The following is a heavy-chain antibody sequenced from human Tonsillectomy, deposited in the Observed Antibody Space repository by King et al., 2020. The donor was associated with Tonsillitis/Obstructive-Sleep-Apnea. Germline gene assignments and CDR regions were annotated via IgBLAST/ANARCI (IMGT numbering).Heavy chain of an antibody. CDR3: ARGELALDY. Sequence: VQLQESGPGLVKPSETLSLTCTVSGGSISSYYLSWIRQPPGKGLDWIGYIHYGGSTNYNPSLQSRFTISVDTSKNQFSLKLNSVTAADTAVYYCARGELALDYWGQGTLVTVSS. CDR2: IHYGGST. CDR1: GGSISSYY. D-gene: IGHD1-26*01. J-gene: IGHJ4*02. V-gene: IGHV4-59*01.